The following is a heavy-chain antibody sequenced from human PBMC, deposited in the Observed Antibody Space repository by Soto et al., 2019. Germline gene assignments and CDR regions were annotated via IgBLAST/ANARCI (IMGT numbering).Heavy chain of an antibody. CDR1: VGSLYSSNC. D-gene: IGHD3-3*01. V-gene: IGHV4-4*02. CDR3: TRRGGGGSGVFMIARLAP. Sequence: SETLSLTCDVSVGSLYSSNCWTWVRQTPGKGLEWMGEIHHSGSTNYTPSLKSRVTISADKSKNQFFLNMASVTASDTAMYYCTRRGGGGSGVFMIARLAPWGQGTQVTVSS. J-gene: IGHJ5*02. CDR2: IHHSGST.